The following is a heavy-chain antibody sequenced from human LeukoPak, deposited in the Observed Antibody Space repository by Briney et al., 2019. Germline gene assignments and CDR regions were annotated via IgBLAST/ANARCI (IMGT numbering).Heavy chain of an antibody. V-gene: IGHV4-39*01. D-gene: IGHD3-10*01. Sequence: PLETLSLTCIVSGGSISGSSYYWGWIRQPPGKGLEWIGNIYYSGSTYYNPPLESRVTISVDTSKNQFSLKLNSVAAADTAVYYCARGYGYFGSGSYSDSWGQGTLVTVSS. CDR1: GGSISGSSYY. J-gene: IGHJ4*02. CDR2: IYYSGST. CDR3: ARGYGYFGSGSYSDS.